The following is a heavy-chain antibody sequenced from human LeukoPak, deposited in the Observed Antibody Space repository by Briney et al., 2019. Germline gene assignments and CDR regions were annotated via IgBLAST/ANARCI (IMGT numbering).Heavy chain of an antibody. D-gene: IGHD1-26*01. V-gene: IGHV3-23*01. CDR1: GFTFTNYA. Sequence: PGGSLRLSCAASGFTFTNYAMSWVRQTPGKGLEWVSGISSSGDTTYYADSVKGRFTISRDNSKNTLDLQMHSLRVEDTAIYYCAKHIIVGTTKSTDSWGQGTLVTVSS. CDR2: ISSSGDTT. CDR3: AKHIIVGTTKSTDS. J-gene: IGHJ4*02.